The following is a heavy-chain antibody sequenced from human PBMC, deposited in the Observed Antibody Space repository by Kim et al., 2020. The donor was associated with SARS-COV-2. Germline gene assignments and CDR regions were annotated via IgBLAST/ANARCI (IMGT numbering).Heavy chain of an antibody. V-gene: IGHV1-18*01. CDR3: ARDGITGTTKGDY. J-gene: IGHJ4*02. Sequence: YAQKLQGRVTMTTDTSTSTAYMELRSLRSDDTAVYYCARDGITGTTKGDYWGQGTLVTVSS. D-gene: IGHD1-7*01.